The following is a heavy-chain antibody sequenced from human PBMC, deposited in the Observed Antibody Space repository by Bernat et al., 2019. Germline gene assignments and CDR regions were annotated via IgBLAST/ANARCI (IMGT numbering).Heavy chain of an antibody. J-gene: IGHJ4*02. CDR3: AREYCSGGSCGLFDY. Sequence: QVQLQESGPGLVKPSETLSLTCTVSGGSVSSGSYYWSWIRQPPGKGLEWIGYIDYSGSNNYNPSLKSRVTISVDTSKNQFSLKLSSVTAADTAVYYCAREYCSGGSCGLFDYWGQGTLVTVSS. CDR2: IDYSGSN. V-gene: IGHV4-61*01. CDR1: GGSVSSGSYY. D-gene: IGHD2-15*01.